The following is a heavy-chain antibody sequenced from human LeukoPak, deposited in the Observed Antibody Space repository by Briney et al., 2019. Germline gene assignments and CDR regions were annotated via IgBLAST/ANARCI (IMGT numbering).Heavy chain of an antibody. CDR3: ERSISVGAFDI. CDR2: ISSDGSDE. D-gene: IGHD6-25*01. CDR1: GFTFSTYA. Sequence: GGSLRPSCAASGFTFSTYAMHWVRQAPGKGLEWVGVISSDGSDEWYAESAKGRFTISRDNSKNTLYLQIDSLGPEDTAIYYCERSISVGAFDIWGQGTMVTVSS. V-gene: IGHV3-30*04. J-gene: IGHJ3*02.